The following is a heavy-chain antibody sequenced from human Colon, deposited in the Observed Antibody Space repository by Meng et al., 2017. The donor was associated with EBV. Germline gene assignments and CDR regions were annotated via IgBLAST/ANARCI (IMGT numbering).Heavy chain of an antibody. CDR3: ARGPYCGGDCYWFDP. D-gene: IGHD2-21*02. CDR2: IYHGGTT. V-gene: IGHV4-30-2*01. CDR1: GDSISSGNYS. J-gene: IGHJ5*02. Sequence: QLCLPESDSGLVQPSQSLSLTCAVSGDSISSGNYSWSWIRQPPGQGLEWIGYIYHGGTTYNTSLKSRVTISVDNSKNQFSLRLTSVTAADTAVHYCARGPYCGGDCYWFDPWGQGTLVTVSS.